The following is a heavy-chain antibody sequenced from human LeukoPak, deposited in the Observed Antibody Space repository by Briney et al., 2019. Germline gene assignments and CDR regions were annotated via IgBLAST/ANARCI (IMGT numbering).Heavy chain of an antibody. CDR2: INPNSGGT. Sequence: GASVKASCKASGYTFTGYYMHWVRQAPGQGLEWMGWINPNSGGTNYAQKFQGRVTMTRDTSISTAYMELSRLRSDDTAVYYCARAPGRGSYYFDYWGQGTLVTVSS. CDR1: GYTFTGYY. CDR3: ARAPGRGSYYFDY. D-gene: IGHD1-26*01. V-gene: IGHV1-2*02. J-gene: IGHJ4*02.